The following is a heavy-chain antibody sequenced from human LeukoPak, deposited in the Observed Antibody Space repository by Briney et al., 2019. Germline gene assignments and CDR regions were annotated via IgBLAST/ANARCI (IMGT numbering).Heavy chain of an antibody. Sequence: GGSLRLSCAASGFTFSDYYMSWIRQAPGKGLEWISYISSGSTTTYNADSVKGRFTISRDNTKNSLYLQMNSLRAEDTAVYYCARDWREGYRYGLLDYWGQGTLVTVSS. CDR1: GFTFSDYY. D-gene: IGHD5-18*01. CDR2: ISSGSTTT. J-gene: IGHJ4*02. CDR3: ARDWREGYRYGLLDY. V-gene: IGHV3-11*01.